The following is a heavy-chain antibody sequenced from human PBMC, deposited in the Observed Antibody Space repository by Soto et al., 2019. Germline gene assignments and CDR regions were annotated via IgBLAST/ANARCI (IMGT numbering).Heavy chain of an antibody. J-gene: IGHJ4*02. CDR2: ISWNSEKI. Sequence: DVQLVESGGGLVQPGRSLRLSCAASGFTFRDHVMHWVRQAPGKGLEWVAGISWNSEKIDYADSIRGRFTISRDNAKNSLYLQMSRLRVDDTAFYYCTKNMGTTGTTWTDYWGQGTLVTVSS. CDR1: GFTFRDHV. V-gene: IGHV3-9*01. CDR3: TKNMGTTGTTWTDY. D-gene: IGHD1-1*01.